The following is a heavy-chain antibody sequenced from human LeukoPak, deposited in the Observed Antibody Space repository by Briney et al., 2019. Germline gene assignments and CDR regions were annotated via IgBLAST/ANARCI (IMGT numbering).Heavy chain of an antibody. CDR2: INHSGST. Sequence: SETLSLTCAVYGGSFSGYYWSWIRQPPGKGLEWIGEINHSGSTNYNPSLKSRVTISVDTSKNQFSLKLSSVTAADTAVYYCARGLRRLYSSSSSWFDPWGQGTLVTVSS. J-gene: IGHJ5*02. CDR3: ARGLRRLYSSSSSWFDP. D-gene: IGHD6-6*01. CDR1: GGSFSGYY. V-gene: IGHV4-34*01.